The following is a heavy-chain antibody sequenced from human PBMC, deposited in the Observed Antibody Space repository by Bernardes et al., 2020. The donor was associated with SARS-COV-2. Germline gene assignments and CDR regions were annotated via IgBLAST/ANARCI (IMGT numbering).Heavy chain of an antibody. J-gene: IGHJ4*02. Sequence: GGSLRLSCAASGFTFSDHYMDWVRQAPGKGLEWVGRTRNKANSYTTEYAASVKGRFTISRDDSKNSVYLQMNSLKTEDTAVYYCASRQWLNWGQVLNDYWGQGTLVTVSS. V-gene: IGHV3-72*01. D-gene: IGHD6-19*01. CDR2: TRNKANSYTT. CDR1: GFTFSDHY. CDR3: ASRQWLNWGQVLNDY.